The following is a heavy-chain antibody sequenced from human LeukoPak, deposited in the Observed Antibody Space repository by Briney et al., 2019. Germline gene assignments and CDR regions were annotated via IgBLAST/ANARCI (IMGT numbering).Heavy chain of an antibody. V-gene: IGHV4-4*07. CDR2: IYTSGST. J-gene: IGHJ6*03. D-gene: IGHD5-12*01. Sequence: SETLSLTCTVSGGSISSYYWSWIRQPAGKGLEWIGRIYTSGSTNYNPSLKSRVTMSVDTSKNQFSLKLSPVTAADTAVYYCARSVATTYAGYYYYYMDVWGKGTTVTVSS. CDR3: ARSVATTYAGYYYYYMDV. CDR1: GGSISSYY.